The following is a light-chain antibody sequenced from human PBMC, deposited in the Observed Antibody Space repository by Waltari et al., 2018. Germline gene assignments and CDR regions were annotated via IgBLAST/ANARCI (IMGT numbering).Light chain of an antibody. CDR1: QSVSRS. J-gene: IGKJ1*01. CDR3: QHYVRLPAT. Sequence: EIILAQSPGTLSLSQGERATLSCRASQSVSRSVAWYQQKPGQAPRLLIYGTSIRATGIPDRFSGSGSGTDFSLTISRLESEDFAVYYCQHYVRLPATFGQGTKVEIK. V-gene: IGKV3-20*01. CDR2: GTS.